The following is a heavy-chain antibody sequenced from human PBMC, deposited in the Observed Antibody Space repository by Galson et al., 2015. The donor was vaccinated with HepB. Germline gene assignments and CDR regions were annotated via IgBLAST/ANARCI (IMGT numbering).Heavy chain of an antibody. CDR2: INPSGGST. V-gene: IGHV1-46*01. Sequence: SVKVSCKASGYTFTSYYMHWVRQAPGQGLEWMGIINPSGGSTSYAQKFQGRVTMTRDTSTSTVYMELSSLRSEDTAVYYCARDRRYYDSSGYYYFWPYYFDYWGQGTLVTVSS. CDR3: ARDRRYYDSSGYYYFWPYYFDY. CDR1: GYTFTSYY. J-gene: IGHJ4*02. D-gene: IGHD3-22*01.